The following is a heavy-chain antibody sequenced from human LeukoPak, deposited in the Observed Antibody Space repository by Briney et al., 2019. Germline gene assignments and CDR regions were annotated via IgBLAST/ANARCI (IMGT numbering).Heavy chain of an antibody. D-gene: IGHD3-9*01. Sequence: GGSLRLSCAASGFTFSSYWMSWVRQAPGKGLEWVANIKQDGSEKYYVDSVKGRFTISRDNAKNSLYLQMNSLRAEDTAVYYCARAYYDILTGYYMDVWGKGTTVTVSS. CDR3: ARAYYDILTGYYMDV. V-gene: IGHV3-7*01. J-gene: IGHJ6*03. CDR2: IKQDGSEK. CDR1: GFTFSSYW.